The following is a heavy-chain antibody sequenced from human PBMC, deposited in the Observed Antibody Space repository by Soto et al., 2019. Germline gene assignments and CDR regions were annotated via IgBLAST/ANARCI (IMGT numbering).Heavy chain of an antibody. CDR3: LGVVVPAAMGGMYYYGMDV. Sequence: QVQLVQSGAEVKKPGSSVKVSCKASGGTFSSYAISWVRQAPGQGLEWMGGIIPIFGTANYAQKFQGRVTITADESTSTAYMELSSLRSEDTAVYYCLGVVVPAAMGGMYYYGMDVWGQGTTVTVSS. D-gene: IGHD2-2*01. J-gene: IGHJ6*02. CDR2: IIPIFGTA. CDR1: GGTFSSYA. V-gene: IGHV1-69*01.